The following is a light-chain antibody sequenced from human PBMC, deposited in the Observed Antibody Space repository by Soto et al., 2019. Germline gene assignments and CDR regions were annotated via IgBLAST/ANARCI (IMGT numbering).Light chain of an antibody. J-gene: IGKJ1*01. Sequence: EIVLTQSPGTLSLSPGERATLSCRASQSVSSSYLAWYQQKPGQAPRLLIYGASSRASGVPDRFSGSGSGTDFTLTFXRLEPEDFAVYYCQQYGSSAWTFGQGTKVEI. V-gene: IGKV3-20*01. CDR2: GAS. CDR1: QSVSSSY. CDR3: QQYGSSAWT.